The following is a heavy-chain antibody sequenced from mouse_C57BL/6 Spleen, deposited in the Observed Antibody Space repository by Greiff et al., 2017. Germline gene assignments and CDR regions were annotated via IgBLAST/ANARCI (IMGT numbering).Heavy chain of an antibody. J-gene: IGHJ1*03. CDR2: IYPGDGDT. CDR1: GYAFSGSW. Sequence: QVQLKQSGPELVKPGASVKISCKASGYAFSGSWMHWVKQRPGKGLEWIGRIYPGDGDTNYNGKFKGKATLTADKSSSTAYLQLSSLTSEDSAVYFCARRGGLYSNGSSYKYFDVWGTGTTVTVSS. V-gene: IGHV1-82*01. CDR3: ARRGGLYSNGSSYKYFDV. D-gene: IGHD1-1*01.